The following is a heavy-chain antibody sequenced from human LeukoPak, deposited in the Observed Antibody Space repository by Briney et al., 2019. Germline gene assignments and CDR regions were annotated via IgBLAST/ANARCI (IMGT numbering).Heavy chain of an antibody. D-gene: IGHD6-13*01. CDR2: ISYDGSNK. CDR1: VYTFDSYP. Sequence: PGGSLRLSCAASVYTFDSYPMHWVRQAPCKGREWLAVISYDGSNKYYADSVKGRFTISRDNSKNTLYLQMNSLRAEDSAVYYCARGSSWYFDYFDYWGQGTLVTVSS. CDR3: ARGSSWYFDYFDY. J-gene: IGHJ4*02. V-gene: IGHV3-30-3*01.